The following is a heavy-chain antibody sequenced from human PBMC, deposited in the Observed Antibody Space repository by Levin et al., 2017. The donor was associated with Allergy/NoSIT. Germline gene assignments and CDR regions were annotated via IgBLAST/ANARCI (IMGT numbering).Heavy chain of an antibody. Sequence: ASVKVSCKASGYTFTSYYMHWVRQAPGQGLEWMGIINPSGGSTSYAQKFQGRVTMTRDTSTSTVYMELSSLRSEDTAVYYCARSDSSGYDRSRVPFDYWGQGTLVTVSS. CDR2: INPSGGST. CDR1: GYTFTSYY. D-gene: IGHD3-22*01. J-gene: IGHJ4*02. CDR3: ARSDSSGYDRSRVPFDY. V-gene: IGHV1-46*01.